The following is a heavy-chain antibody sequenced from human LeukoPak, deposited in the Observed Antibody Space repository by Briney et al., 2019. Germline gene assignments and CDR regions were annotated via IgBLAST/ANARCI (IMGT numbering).Heavy chain of an antibody. Sequence: GGSLRLSCAASGFTFSSYAMSWVRQAPGKGLEWVSAISGSGGSTYYADSVKGRFIISRDNSKNTLYLQMNSLRAEDTAVYYCAKDQYPVRRYYFDYWGQGTLVTVSS. CDR3: AKDQYPVRRYYFDY. D-gene: IGHD4-11*01. J-gene: IGHJ4*02. CDR2: ISGSGGST. V-gene: IGHV3-23*01. CDR1: GFTFSSYA.